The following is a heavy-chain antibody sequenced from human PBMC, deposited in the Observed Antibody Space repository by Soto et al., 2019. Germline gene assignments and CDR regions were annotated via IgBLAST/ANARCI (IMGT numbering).Heavy chain of an antibody. J-gene: IGHJ3*02. CDR1: GYTFTSYY. CDR3: ARAGYCSGGSCSDAFDI. CDR2: INPSGGST. D-gene: IGHD2-15*01. Sequence: ASVKVSCKASGYTFTSYYMHWVRQAPGQGFEWMGIINPSGGSTSYAQKFQGRVTMTRDTSTSTVYMELSSLRSEDTAVYYCARAGYCSGGSCSDAFDIPGQGTTVTVSS. V-gene: IGHV1-46*01.